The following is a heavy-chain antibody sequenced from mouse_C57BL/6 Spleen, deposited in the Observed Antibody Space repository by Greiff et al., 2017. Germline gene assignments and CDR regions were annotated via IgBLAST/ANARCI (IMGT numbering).Heavy chain of an antibody. CDR3: ARDHYYGSGAWFAY. CDR2: ISDGGSYT. V-gene: IGHV5-4*01. CDR1: GFTFSSYA. J-gene: IGHJ3*01. Sequence: EVKLVESGGGLVKPGGSLKLSCAASGFTFSSYAMSWVRQTPEKRLEWVATISDGGSYTYYPDNVKGRFTISRDNAKNNLYLQMSHLKSEDTAMYYCARDHYYGSGAWFAYWGQGTLVTVSA. D-gene: IGHD1-1*01.